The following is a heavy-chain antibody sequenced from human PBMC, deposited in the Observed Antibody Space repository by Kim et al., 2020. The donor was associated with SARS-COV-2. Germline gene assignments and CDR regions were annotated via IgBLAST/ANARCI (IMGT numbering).Heavy chain of an antibody. Sequence: KFQARVTMTEDTSTDTAYMELSSLRSEDTAVYYCATGHIVLMVYAPYFDYWGQGTLVTVSS. V-gene: IGHV1-24*01. CDR3: ATGHIVLMVYAPYFDY. D-gene: IGHD2-8*01. J-gene: IGHJ4*02.